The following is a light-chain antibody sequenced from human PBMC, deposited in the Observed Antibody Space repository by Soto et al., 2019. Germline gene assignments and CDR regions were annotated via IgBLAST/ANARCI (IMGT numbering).Light chain of an antibody. Sequence: QSALAQPASVSASPGQSITISCTGTSSDVGNYNYVSWYQHHPGKAPKLVISAVSRRSSGISDRFSGSKSGNTASLTISGLQAEDEADYYCSSYTAGTTPVFGGGTKLTVL. CDR1: SSDVGNYNY. J-gene: IGLJ3*02. V-gene: IGLV2-14*01. CDR3: SSYTAGTTPV. CDR2: AVS.